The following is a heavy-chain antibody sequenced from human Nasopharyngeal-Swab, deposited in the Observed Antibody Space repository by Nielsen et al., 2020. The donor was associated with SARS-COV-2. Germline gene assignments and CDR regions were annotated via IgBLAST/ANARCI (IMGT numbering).Heavy chain of an antibody. V-gene: IGHV3-30*04. Sequence: GESLKISCEASGFTFSSYPMQWVRRAPGKGLEWVSVISYGGGDEHYADSVKGRFTISRDNAKNSLYLQMNSLRAEDTAVYYCARDLLRYFDWSEGGMDVWGQGTTVTVSS. D-gene: IGHD3-9*01. CDR2: ISYGGGDE. J-gene: IGHJ6*02. CDR1: GFTFSSYP. CDR3: ARDLLRYFDWSEGGMDV.